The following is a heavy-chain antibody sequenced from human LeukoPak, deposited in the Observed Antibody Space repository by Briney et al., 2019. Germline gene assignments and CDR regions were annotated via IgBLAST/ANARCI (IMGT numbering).Heavy chain of an antibody. CDR3: ARDLAYCGGECYSGDAFDI. D-gene: IGHD2-21*01. CDR2: ISNDGSKK. Sequence: GGSLRLSCAASGFTFSSYAMHWVRQAPGKGLEWVAVISNDGSKKQYADSVKGRFTISRDNSKNTLHLQMNSLRAEDTDVYYCARDLAYCGGECYSGDAFDIWGQGTMVTVSS. CDR1: GFTFSSYA. V-gene: IGHV3-30*04. J-gene: IGHJ3*02.